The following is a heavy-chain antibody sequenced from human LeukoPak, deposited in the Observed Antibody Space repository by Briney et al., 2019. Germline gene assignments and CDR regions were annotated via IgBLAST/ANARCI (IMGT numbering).Heavy chain of an antibody. J-gene: IGHJ3*02. CDR1: GFTFSSYA. V-gene: IGHV3-23*01. CDR3: AKDERYCSGGSCYNLEAFDI. CDR2: ISGSGGST. Sequence: PGGSLRLSCAASGFTFSSYAMSWVRQAPGKGLEWVSAISGSGGSTYYADSVKGRFTISRDNSKNTLYLQMNSLRAEDTAVYYCAKDERYCSGGSCYNLEAFDIWGQGTMVTVSS. D-gene: IGHD2-15*01.